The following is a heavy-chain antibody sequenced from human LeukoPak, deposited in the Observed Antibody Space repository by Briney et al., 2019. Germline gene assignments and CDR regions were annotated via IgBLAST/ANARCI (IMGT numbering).Heavy chain of an antibody. J-gene: IGHJ4*02. Sequence: PSETLSLTCTVSGGSISSYYWSWIRQPAGKRLEWIGRIYTSGSTNYNPSLKGRVTMSVDTSKNQFSLKLSSVTAADTAVYYCARGGYCTGGVCYLDYWGQGTLVTVSS. D-gene: IGHD2-8*02. CDR3: ARGGYCTGGVCYLDY. CDR1: GGSISSYY. CDR2: IYTSGST. V-gene: IGHV4-4*07.